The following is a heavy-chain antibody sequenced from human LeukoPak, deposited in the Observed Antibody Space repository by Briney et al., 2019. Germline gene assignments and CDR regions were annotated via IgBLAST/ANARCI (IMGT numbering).Heavy chain of an antibody. CDR2: IIPILHTP. CDR3: GRPRYCSGGDCYNNFDY. Sequence: SVKVSCKASGGSFSNFMINWVRQAPGQGLEWMGGIIPILHTPNYSQKFQGRITITTDKSTSTVYMELSSLRSDDTAVYYCGRPRYCSGGDCYNNFDYWGQGTLVTVSS. J-gene: IGHJ4*02. V-gene: IGHV1-69*05. CDR1: GGSFSNFM. D-gene: IGHD2-21*02.